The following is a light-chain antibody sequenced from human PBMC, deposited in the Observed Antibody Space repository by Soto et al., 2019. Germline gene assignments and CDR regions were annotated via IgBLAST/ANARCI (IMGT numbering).Light chain of an antibody. CDR1: QSVSSN. V-gene: IGKV3-15*01. CDR3: QQYNNWPLLT. CDR2: GAS. Sequence: EIVMTQSPATLSVSPGERATLSCRASQSVSSNLAWYRQKPGQAPRLLIYGASTRATGIPARFSGSGSGTEFTLTISSPQSEDFAVYYCQQYNNWPLLTFGGGTKVEIK. J-gene: IGKJ4*01.